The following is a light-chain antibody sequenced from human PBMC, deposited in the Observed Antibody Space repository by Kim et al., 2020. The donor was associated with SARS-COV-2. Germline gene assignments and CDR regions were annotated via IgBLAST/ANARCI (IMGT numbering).Light chain of an antibody. CDR2: ATS. V-gene: IGKV1-39*01. Sequence: IQMTQSPSSLSASVGDRVTITCRASQYISNYLNWYQQRPGKAPKVLIYATSILQSGVPPRFSGSGSGTDFTLTISSLQPEDFATYYCQQSYSNPPEYTFGQGTKLEI. J-gene: IGKJ2*01. CDR1: QYISNY. CDR3: QQSYSNPPEYT.